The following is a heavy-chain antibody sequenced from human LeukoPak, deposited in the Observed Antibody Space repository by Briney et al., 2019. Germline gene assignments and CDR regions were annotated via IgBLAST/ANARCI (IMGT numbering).Heavy chain of an antibody. J-gene: IGHJ5*02. D-gene: IGHD3-16*01. CDR1: GFTFSSYS. CDR2: ISSSSSYI. CDR3: ARDGAVGEDWFDP. Sequence: PGGSLRLSCAASGFTFSSYSMNWVRQAPGKGLEWVSSISSSSSYIYYADSVKGRFTISRDNAKNSLYLQMNSLRAEDTAVYYCARDGAVGEDWFDPWGQGTLVTVSS. V-gene: IGHV3-21*01.